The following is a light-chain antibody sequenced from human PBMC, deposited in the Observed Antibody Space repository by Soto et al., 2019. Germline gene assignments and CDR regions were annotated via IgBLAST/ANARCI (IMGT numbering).Light chain of an antibody. Sequence: DIQMTQSPSSVSASVGDRVTITCRASQVIDNWLAWYQQKPGKAPKVLIYSTSSLQSGVPPRFSGSRSGTDFTLTISSLQPEDFATYYCKQSKSFPLTFGGGTKVDIK. CDR2: STS. J-gene: IGKJ4*01. CDR3: KQSKSFPLT. CDR1: QVIDNW. V-gene: IGKV1-12*01.